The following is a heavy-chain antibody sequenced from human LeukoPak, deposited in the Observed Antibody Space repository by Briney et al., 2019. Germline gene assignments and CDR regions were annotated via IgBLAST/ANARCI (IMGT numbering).Heavy chain of an antibody. J-gene: IGHJ4*02. Sequence: GGSLRLSCAASGFTVSSNYMSWVRQAPGEGLEWVATIHPDGSEQRYVDSVRGRFTISRDNAMNSLYLQVNSLRAEDTAVYYCAREVWFRFDYWGQGTLVTVSS. CDR2: IHPDGSEQ. V-gene: IGHV3-7*04. CDR1: GFTVSSNY. D-gene: IGHD3-10*01. CDR3: AREVWFRFDY.